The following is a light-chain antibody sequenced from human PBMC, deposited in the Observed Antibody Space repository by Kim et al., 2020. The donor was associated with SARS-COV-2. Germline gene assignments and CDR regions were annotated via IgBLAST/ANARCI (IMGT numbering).Light chain of an antibody. CDR1: QTISTY. CDR3: QQTYGAPT. CDR2: ATS. Sequence: DTQMTQSPSSLSASVGDRVTITCRASQTISTYLSWYHQKPGKAPKLLIYATSNLQNGVPSRFSGSGSGTDFTLTISSLQPEDFAIYCCQQTYGAPTFGQGTKLEI. J-gene: IGKJ2*01. V-gene: IGKV1-39*01.